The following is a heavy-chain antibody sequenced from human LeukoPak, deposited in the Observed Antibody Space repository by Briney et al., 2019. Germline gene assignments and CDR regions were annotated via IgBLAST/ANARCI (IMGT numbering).Heavy chain of an antibody. CDR3: ARGNCSSTSCYNGPFDI. Sequence: SETLSLTCTVSGASISGGGYYWSWIRQHPEKGLEWIGYIYYRGDTYYNPSLKSRVSISVDTSKNQFSLRLSSVTGADTAVYYCARGNCSSTSCYNGPFDIWGQGTMVTVSS. J-gene: IGHJ3*02. D-gene: IGHD2-2*02. V-gene: IGHV4-31*03. CDR2: IYYRGDT. CDR1: GASISGGGYY.